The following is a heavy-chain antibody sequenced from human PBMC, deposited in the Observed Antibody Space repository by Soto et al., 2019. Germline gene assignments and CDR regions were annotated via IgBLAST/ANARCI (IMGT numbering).Heavy chain of an antibody. CDR2: TYYRSKWYN. D-gene: IGHD3-3*01. Sequence: SQTLSLTCVISGDSVSSNSAAWNWIRQSPSRGLEWLGRTYYRSKWYNDYAVSVKSRITINPDTSKNQFSLQLNSVTPEDTAVYYCARDRGTFDFWSGSRYYGMDVWGQGTTVTVYS. J-gene: IGHJ6*02. V-gene: IGHV6-1*01. CDR1: GDSVSSNSAA. CDR3: ARDRGTFDFWSGSRYYGMDV.